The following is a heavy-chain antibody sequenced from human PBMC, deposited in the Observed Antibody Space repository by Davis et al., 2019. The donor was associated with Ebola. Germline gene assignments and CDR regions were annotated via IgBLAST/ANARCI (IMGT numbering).Heavy chain of an antibody. CDR2: ISVSSGYI. J-gene: IGHJ4*02. V-gene: IGHV3-21*01. Sequence: GESLKISCVGSGFTFSTYAMNWVRQAPGKGLEWVSSISVSSGYIYYEDSVKGRFTISRDNAKNSLFLEMNSLRDEDTAVYYCARDQSSTWYGGTFDYWGQGTLVTVSS. CDR3: ARDQSSTWYGGTFDY. CDR1: GFTFSTYA. D-gene: IGHD6-13*01.